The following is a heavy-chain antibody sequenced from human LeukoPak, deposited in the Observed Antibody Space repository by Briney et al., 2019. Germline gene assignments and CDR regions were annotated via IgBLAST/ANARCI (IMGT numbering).Heavy chain of an antibody. D-gene: IGHD6-6*01. V-gene: IGHV4-38-2*02. CDR1: GYSISSGYS. CDR2: IYHSGST. J-gene: IGHJ4*02. CDR3: ARGGIAARLIDY. Sequence: SETLSLTCTVSGYSISSGYSCGWIRQPPGKGLEWIGSIYHSGSTYYNPSLKSRVTISVDTSKNQFSLQLSSVTAADTAVYYCARGGIAARLIDYWGQGTLVTVSS.